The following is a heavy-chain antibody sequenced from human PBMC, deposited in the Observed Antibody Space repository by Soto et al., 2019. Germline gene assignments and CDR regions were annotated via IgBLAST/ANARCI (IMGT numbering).Heavy chain of an antibody. D-gene: IGHD1-26*01. CDR3: AREGGIVGATAADY. V-gene: IGHV4-31*03. J-gene: IGHJ4*02. Sequence: QVQLQESGPGLVKPSQTLSLTCTVSGGSISSGGYYWSWIRQHPGKGLEWIGYIYNSGSTYYNPTLKSRVTISVDTAKNQFSLKLSSVTAAGTAVYYGAREGGIVGATAADYWGQGTLVTVSS. CDR2: IYNSGST. CDR1: GGSISSGGYY.